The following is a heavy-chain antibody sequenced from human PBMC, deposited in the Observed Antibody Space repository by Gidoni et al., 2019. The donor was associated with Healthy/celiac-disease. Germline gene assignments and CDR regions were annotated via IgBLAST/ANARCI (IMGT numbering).Heavy chain of an antibody. J-gene: IGHJ5*02. Sequence: QVQLQQWGAGLLKPSEPLSLTCAVYGGSFSGHYWSWIRQPPGKGLEWIGEINHSGSTNYNPSLKSRVTISVDTSKNQFSLKLSSVTAADTAVYYCATTPVYPPELTGTTRGSWFDPWGQGTLVTVSS. D-gene: IGHD1-7*01. V-gene: IGHV4-34*01. CDR1: GGSFSGHY. CDR2: INHSGST. CDR3: ATTPVYPPELTGTTRGSWFDP.